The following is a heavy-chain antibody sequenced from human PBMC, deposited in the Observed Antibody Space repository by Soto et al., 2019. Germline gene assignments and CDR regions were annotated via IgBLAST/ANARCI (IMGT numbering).Heavy chain of an antibody. CDR1: GYTFTSYA. CDR3: ARSQYYDSSGYYAWFDP. CDR2: INAGNGNT. V-gene: IGHV1-3*01. J-gene: IGHJ5*02. Sequence: ASVKVSCKASGYTFTSYAMHWVRQAPGQRLEWMGWINAGNGNTKYSQKFQGRVTITRDTSASTAYMELSSLRSEDTAVYYCARSQYYDSSGYYAWFDPWGQGTLVTVSS. D-gene: IGHD3-22*01.